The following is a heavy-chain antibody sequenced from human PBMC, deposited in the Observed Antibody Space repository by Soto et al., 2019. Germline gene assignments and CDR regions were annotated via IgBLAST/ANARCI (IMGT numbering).Heavy chain of an antibody. J-gene: IGHJ6*02. CDR2: ISAYNGNT. CDR3: ARDLRVVPAASDYYYGMDV. D-gene: IGHD2-2*01. CDR1: GYTFTSYG. V-gene: IGHV1-18*01. Sequence: ASVKVSCKASGYTFTSYGISWVRQAPGQGLEWMGWISAYNGNTNYAQKLQGRVTMTTDTSTSTAYMELRSLRSDDTAVYYCARDLRVVPAASDYYYGMDVWGQGTTVTVS.